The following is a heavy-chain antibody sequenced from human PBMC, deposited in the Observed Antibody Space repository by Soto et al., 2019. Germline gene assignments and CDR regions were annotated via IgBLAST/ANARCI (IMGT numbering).Heavy chain of an antibody. CDR1: GYTFTSDG. Sequence: QVQLVQSGAEVKKPGASVKVSCKASGYTFTSDGVSWVRQAPGQGLEWMGWISGYNGNTNYAQRFRDRVTLTTDTATSTAYMELRSLRSDDSAVYYCARDAHCGGAPLCRAMDVWGQGTTITVSS. CDR3: ARDAHCGGAPLCRAMDV. V-gene: IGHV1-18*04. CDR2: ISGYNGNT. D-gene: IGHD2-21*01. J-gene: IGHJ6*02.